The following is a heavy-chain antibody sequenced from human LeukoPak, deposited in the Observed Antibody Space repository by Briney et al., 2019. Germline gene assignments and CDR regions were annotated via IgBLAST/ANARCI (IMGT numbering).Heavy chain of an antibody. CDR1: GGSFSGYY. J-gene: IGHJ4*02. Sequence: KPSETLSLTCAVYGGSFSGYYWSWIRQPPGKGLEWIGEINHSGSTNYNPSLKSRVTISVDTSKNQFSLKLSSVTAADTAVYYCARARGRSGTNYWGQGTLVTVSS. V-gene: IGHV4-34*01. CDR3: ARARGRSGTNY. CDR2: INHSGST. D-gene: IGHD3-10*01.